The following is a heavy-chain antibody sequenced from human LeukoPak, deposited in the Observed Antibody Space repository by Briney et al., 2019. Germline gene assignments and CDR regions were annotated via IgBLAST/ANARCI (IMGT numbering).Heavy chain of an antibody. CDR3: VRVVTPSAYDI. D-gene: IGHD2-21*02. J-gene: IGHJ3*02. V-gene: IGHV1-46*01. CDR1: GYTFTSYY. Sequence: GASVKVSCKASGYTFTSYYIHWVRQAPGQGLEWMGIINPSGGSTTYAQILQGRVTMTRDTSTSTVYMELSSLRSEDTAVYYCVRVVTPSAYDIWGQGTMVAVSS. CDR2: INPSGGST.